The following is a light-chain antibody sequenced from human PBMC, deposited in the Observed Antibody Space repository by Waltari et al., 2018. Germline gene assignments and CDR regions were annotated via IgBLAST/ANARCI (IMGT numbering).Light chain of an antibody. CDR1: QSVSSY. CDR3: QQRSNWPPLT. CDR2: DAS. V-gene: IGKV3-11*01. J-gene: IGKJ4*01. Sequence: EIVLTQSPATLSLSPGERATLSCRASQSVSSYLAWFQQKPGQAPRLLIYDASNRATGIPARCSGSGSGTDFTLTISSLAPEDFAVYYCQQRSNWPPLTFGGGTKVEIK.